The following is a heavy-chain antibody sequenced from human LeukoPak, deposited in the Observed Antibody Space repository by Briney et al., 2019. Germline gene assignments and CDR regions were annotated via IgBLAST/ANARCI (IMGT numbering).Heavy chain of an antibody. CDR1: GFTFSGYY. Sequence: PGGSLRLSCAASGFTFSGYYMSWIRQAPGRGLEWVSYISGSSSYTNYADSVKGRFTISRDNSKNTLYLQMNSLRAEDTAVYYCAKNQWLASYFDYWGQGTLVTVSS. V-gene: IGHV3-11*06. CDR3: AKNQWLASYFDY. J-gene: IGHJ4*02. CDR2: ISGSSSYT. D-gene: IGHD6-19*01.